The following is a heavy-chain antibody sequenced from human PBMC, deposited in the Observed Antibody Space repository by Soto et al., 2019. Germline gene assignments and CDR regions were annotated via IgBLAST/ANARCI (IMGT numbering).Heavy chain of an antibody. CDR1: GFTFSDYY. D-gene: IGHD6-13*01. J-gene: IGHJ4*02. Sequence: GGSLRLSCAASGFTFSDYYMTWIRQAPGKGLEWVSYIVSSSSYTNYADSVKGRFTISRDNAKNSLYLEMNSLRAEDTAVYYCARLRASTWYMGGYLDYWGLGTLVTVSS. V-gene: IGHV3-11*06. CDR3: ARLRASTWYMGGYLDY. CDR2: IVSSSSYT.